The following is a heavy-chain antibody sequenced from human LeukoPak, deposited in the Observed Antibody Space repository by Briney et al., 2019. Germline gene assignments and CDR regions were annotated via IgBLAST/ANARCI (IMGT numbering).Heavy chain of an antibody. CDR2: ISSSGSTI. D-gene: IGHD3-3*01. CDR1: GFTFSDYY. Sequence: PGGSLTLSCAASGFTFSDYYMNWIRQAPGKGLEWLAYISSSGSTIYYADSAKGRFTISRDNAKSSLYLQMNSLRAEDTAVYYCARLDDFWSGYYDFDYWGQGTLVTVSS. V-gene: IGHV3-11*04. CDR3: ARLDDFWSGYYDFDY. J-gene: IGHJ4*02.